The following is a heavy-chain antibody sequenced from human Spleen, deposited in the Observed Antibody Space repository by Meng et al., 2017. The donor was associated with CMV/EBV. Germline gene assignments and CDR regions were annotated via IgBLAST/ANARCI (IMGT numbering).Heavy chain of an antibody. CDR2: TNPNSGGT. V-gene: IGHV1-2*02. J-gene: IGHJ1*01. CDR1: FNNYS. D-gene: IGHD2-2*01. CDR3: AKTDCSSSSCFSSAPEYFLH. Sequence: FNNYSMHWGRQAPGQGLEWMGWTNPNSGGTKYAQRFQGRVTMTMDTSINTAYMELTRLTSDDTSIYYCAKTDCSSSSCFSSAPEYFLHWGQGTLVTVSS.